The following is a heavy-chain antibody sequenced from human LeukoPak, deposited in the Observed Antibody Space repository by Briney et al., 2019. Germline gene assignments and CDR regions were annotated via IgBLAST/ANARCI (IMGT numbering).Heavy chain of an antibody. CDR3: AHRSADYGGNSGYYFDY. V-gene: IGHV2-5*02. CDR1: GFSLRTSGVG. CDR2: IYWDDDK. J-gene: IGHJ4*02. Sequence: SAPTLVNPTQTLTLTCTFSGFSLRTSGVGVGWIRQPPGKALEWLALIYWDDDKRYSPSLKTRLTITKDTSKNQVVLTMTNMDPVDTATYYCAHRSADYGGNSGYYFDYWGQGTLVTVSS. D-gene: IGHD4-23*01.